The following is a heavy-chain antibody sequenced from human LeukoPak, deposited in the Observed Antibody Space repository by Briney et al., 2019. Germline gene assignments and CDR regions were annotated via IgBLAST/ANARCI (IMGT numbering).Heavy chain of an antibody. CDR2: IRATAGTT. V-gene: IGHV3-23*01. D-gene: IGHD6-13*01. CDR3: TKGGYTTYFDY. Sequence: GGSLRLSCAASGFTFSSYAMTWVRQAPGKGLEWVSTIRATAGTTYYEDSVKGRFTISRDNSKNTQWLQMNSLRVEDTAVYYCTKGGYTTYFDYWGQGLLVTVSS. CDR1: GFTFSSYA. J-gene: IGHJ4*02.